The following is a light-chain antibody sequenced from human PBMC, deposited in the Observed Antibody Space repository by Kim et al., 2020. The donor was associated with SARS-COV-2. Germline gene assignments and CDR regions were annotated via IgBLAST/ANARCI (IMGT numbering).Light chain of an antibody. J-gene: IGLJ2*01. CDR3: CSYAGSYTLV. Sequence: GQSFTIPCTGTSSDVGGYNYISWYQQHPGKAPKLMIYDVSKRPSGVPDRFSGSKSGNTASLTISGLQAEDEADYYCCSYAGSYTLVFGGGTKLTVL. V-gene: IGLV2-11*01. CDR1: SSDVGGYNY. CDR2: DVS.